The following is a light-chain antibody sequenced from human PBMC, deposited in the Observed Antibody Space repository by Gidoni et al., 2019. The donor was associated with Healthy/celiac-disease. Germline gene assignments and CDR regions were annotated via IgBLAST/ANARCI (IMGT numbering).Light chain of an antibody. V-gene: IGKV1-33*01. CDR1: QDISNY. J-gene: IGKJ2*01. Sequence: DIQRTQSPSSLSAAVGDRVTITCQASQDISNYLNWYQQKPGKAPKLLIYDASNLETGVPSRFSGSGSGTDFTFTIRSLQPEDIATYYCQQYDNLPYTFGQGTKLEIK. CDR2: DAS. CDR3: QQYDNLPYT.